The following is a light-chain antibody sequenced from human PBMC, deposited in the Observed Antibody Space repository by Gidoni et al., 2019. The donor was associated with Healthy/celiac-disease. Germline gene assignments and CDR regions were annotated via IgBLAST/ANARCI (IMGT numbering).Light chain of an antibody. CDR3: QQYGSSPGT. Sequence: QSPGTLSLSPGERATLSCRASQSVSSSYLAWYQQKPGQAPRLLIYGASSRATGIPDRFSGSGSGTDFTLTISRLEPEDFTVYYCQQYGSSPGTFGQGTKVEIK. J-gene: IGKJ1*01. CDR2: GAS. V-gene: IGKV3-20*01. CDR1: QSVSSSY.